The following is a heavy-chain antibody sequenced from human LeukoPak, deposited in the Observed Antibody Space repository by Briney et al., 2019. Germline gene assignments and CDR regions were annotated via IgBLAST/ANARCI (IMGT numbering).Heavy chain of an antibody. CDR1: GFSFDDYA. CDR2: ISYNSGDI. CDR3: ARSGPSSGWYEYFQH. V-gene: IGHV3-9*01. Sequence: GGSLRLSCAASGFSFDDYAMYWVRQAPGKGLEWVSGISYNSGDIGYADSVKGRFTISRDNAKNSLYLQMNSLRAEDTALYYCARSGPSSGWYEYFQHWGQGTLVTVSS. J-gene: IGHJ1*01. D-gene: IGHD6-19*01.